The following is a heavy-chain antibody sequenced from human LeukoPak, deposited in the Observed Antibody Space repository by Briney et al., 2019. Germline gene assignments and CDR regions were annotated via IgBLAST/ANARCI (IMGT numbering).Heavy chain of an antibody. Sequence: PGGSLRLSCAASGFTFSSYAMSWVRQAPVKGLEWVSAISGSGGSTYYADSVKGRFTISRDNSKNTLYLQMNSLRAEDTAVYYCAKDLGPNYDYVWGSYRKRYYFDYWGQGTLVTVSS. V-gene: IGHV3-23*01. CDR2: ISGSGGST. CDR1: GFTFSSYA. D-gene: IGHD3-16*02. J-gene: IGHJ4*02. CDR3: AKDLGPNYDYVWGSYRKRYYFDY.